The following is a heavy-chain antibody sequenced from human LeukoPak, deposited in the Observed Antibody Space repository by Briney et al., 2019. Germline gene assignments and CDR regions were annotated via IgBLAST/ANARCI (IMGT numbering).Heavy chain of an antibody. CDR3: ARGLHYYDSSGYYSWYYYYYMDV. D-gene: IGHD3-22*01. Sequence: SETLSLTCAVYGGSFSGYYWSWIRQPPGKGLEWIGGINHSGSTNYNPSLKSRVTISVDTSKNQFSLKLSSVTAADTAVYYCARGLHYYDSSGYYSWYYYYYMDVWGEGTTVTVSS. J-gene: IGHJ6*03. CDR2: INHSGST. CDR1: GGSFSGYY. V-gene: IGHV4-34*01.